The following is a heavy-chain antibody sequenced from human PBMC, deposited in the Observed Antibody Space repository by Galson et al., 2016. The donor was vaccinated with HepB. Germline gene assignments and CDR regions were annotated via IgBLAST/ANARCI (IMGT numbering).Heavy chain of an antibody. CDR3: IRGDLKLDY. Sequence: SLRLSCAAAGFTFSGSAMHWVRQASGKGLEWDGRIRSKANSYATAYVASVKGRFTISRDDSKNTAYLQMNSLKTEDTAVYYCIRGDLKLDYWGQGTLVTVSS. J-gene: IGHJ4*02. CDR1: GFTFSGSA. D-gene: IGHD3-10*01. V-gene: IGHV3-73*01. CDR2: IRSKANSYAT.